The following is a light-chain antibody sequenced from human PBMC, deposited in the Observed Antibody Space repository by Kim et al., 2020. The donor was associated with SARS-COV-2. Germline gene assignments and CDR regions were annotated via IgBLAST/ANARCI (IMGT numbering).Light chain of an antibody. CDR1: QSVNNK. Sequence: VSPGERAPLSCGASQSVNNKLAWYQQKPGQAPGLLIFGASTRATGIPARFSGSGSGTEFTLSISSLQSEDFAVYYCQQYNDWPLTFGGGTKVEIK. J-gene: IGKJ4*01. CDR2: GAS. CDR3: QQYNDWPLT. V-gene: IGKV3-15*01.